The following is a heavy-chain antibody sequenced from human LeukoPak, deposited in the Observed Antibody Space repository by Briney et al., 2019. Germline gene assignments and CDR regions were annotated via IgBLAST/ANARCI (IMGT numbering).Heavy chain of an antibody. CDR2: FDPEDGET. J-gene: IGHJ6*03. CDR3: ARTRSEWLDYYYYYMDV. Sequence: ASVKVSCKVSGYTLTELSMHWVRQAPGKGLEWMGGFDPEDGETIYAQKFQGRVTITADKSTSTAYMELSSLRSEDTDVYYCARTRSEWLDYYYYYMDVWGKGTTVTVSS. CDR1: GYTLTELS. D-gene: IGHD6-19*01. V-gene: IGHV1-24*01.